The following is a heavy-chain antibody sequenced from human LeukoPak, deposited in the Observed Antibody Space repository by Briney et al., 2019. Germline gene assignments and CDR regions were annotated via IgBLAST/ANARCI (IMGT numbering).Heavy chain of an antibody. CDR3: ATLGVSSSWYATDY. J-gene: IGHJ4*02. Sequence: GGSLRLSCAASGFTFSSYWMSWVRQAPGKGLEWVSSISSSSSYIYYADSVKGRFTISRDNAKNSLYLQMNSLRAEDTAVYYCATLGVSSSWYATDYWGQGTLVTVSS. V-gene: IGHV3-21*01. CDR1: GFTFSSYW. D-gene: IGHD6-13*01. CDR2: ISSSSSYI.